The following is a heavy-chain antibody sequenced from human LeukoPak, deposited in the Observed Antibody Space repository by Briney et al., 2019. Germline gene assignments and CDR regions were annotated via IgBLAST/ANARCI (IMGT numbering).Heavy chain of an antibody. CDR2: IFYSGST. V-gene: IGHV4-59*01. Sequence: SETLSLTCAVYGGNFSGYYWSWIRQPPGKGLEWIGYIFYSGSTNYNPSLKSRVTMSVDTSKNQFSLKLNSVTAADTAVYYCARSGTLTGYLYWGQGALVTVSS. CDR1: GGNFSGYY. J-gene: IGHJ4*02. CDR3: ARSGTLTGYLY. D-gene: IGHD3-9*01.